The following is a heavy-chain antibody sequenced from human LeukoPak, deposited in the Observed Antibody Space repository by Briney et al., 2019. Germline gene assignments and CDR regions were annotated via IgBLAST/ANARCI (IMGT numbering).Heavy chain of an antibody. Sequence: GGSLRLSCAASGFTFSSYGMHWVRQAPGKGLEWVAVISYDGSNKYYADSVKGRFTISRDNSKNTLYLQMNSLRAEDTAVYYCAKDHRGGARLNSHPVFDYWGQGTLVTVSS. CDR2: ISYDGSNK. V-gene: IGHV3-30*18. CDR3: AKDHRGGARLNSHPVFDY. D-gene: IGHD3-16*01. CDR1: GFTFSSYG. J-gene: IGHJ4*02.